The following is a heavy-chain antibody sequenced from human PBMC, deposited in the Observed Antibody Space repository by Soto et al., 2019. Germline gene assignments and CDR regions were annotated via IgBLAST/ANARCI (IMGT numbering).Heavy chain of an antibody. CDR3: AKNPGYYYDSTGYHFDY. V-gene: IGHV3-23*01. Sequence: RGGSLRLSCAESEFTFSNYAMNWVRQAPGKGLEWVSTISYGGGTTYYADSVKGRFTISRDNAKNTLYLQMNSLRAEDTAVYYCAKNPGYYYDSTGYHFDYWGQGTLVTVSS. CDR1: EFTFSNYA. D-gene: IGHD3-22*01. CDR2: ISYGGGTT. J-gene: IGHJ4*02.